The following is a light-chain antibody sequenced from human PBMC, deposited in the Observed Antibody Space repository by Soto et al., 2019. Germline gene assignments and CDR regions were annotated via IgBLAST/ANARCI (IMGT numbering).Light chain of an antibody. V-gene: IGKV4-1*01. CDR1: QSVLYSSNNKNY. CDR2: WAS. J-gene: IGKJ1*01. CDR3: QQYYSIPPT. Sequence: DIVMTQSPDSLAVSLGERATINCKSSQSVLYSSNNKNYLAWYQQKPGQPPKLLIYWASTRQSGVPDRISGSGSGTDFTLTIRSLQAEDVAVYYCQQYYSIPPTFGQGTKVDIK.